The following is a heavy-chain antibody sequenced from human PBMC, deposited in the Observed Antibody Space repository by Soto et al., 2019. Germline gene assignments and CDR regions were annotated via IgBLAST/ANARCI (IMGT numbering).Heavy chain of an antibody. CDR2: IYYNGTT. V-gene: IGHV4-31*03. D-gene: IGHD3-10*01. Sequence: SETLSLTCTVSGGSIISGDYYWSWIRQPPGKGLEWIGHIYYNGTTYYNPTLKSRVSISVDTSKNQFSLKLSSVTAADTAVYYSAREPRLLIWFGELHDWGRRTLVTVSS. CDR1: GGSIISGDYY. J-gene: IGHJ4*02. CDR3: AREPRLLIWFGELHD.